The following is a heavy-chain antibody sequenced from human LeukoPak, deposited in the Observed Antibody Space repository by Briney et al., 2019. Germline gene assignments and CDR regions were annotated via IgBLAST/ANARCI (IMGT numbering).Heavy chain of an antibody. CDR1: GFTLSNYG. CDR2: IRFDGTNK. CDR3: AGPSSSGVGY. V-gene: IGHV3-30*02. J-gene: IGHJ4*02. D-gene: IGHD3-10*01. Sequence: GGSLRLSCAASGFTLSNYGMHWVRQAPGKGLEWVAFIRFDGTNKYYADSVKGRLTISRDNSKNTLYLQMNSLRAEDTAVYYCAGPSSSGVGYWGQGTLVTVSS.